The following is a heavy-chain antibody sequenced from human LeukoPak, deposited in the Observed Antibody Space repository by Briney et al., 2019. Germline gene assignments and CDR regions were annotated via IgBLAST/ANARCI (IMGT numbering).Heavy chain of an antibody. D-gene: IGHD2-2*01. Sequence: GGSLRLSCAASGFTFDNYAMHWVRQAPGKGLEWASHITWDGNIAYYADSVKGRFTISRDNSKNSMFLQMDRLRPDDTALYYCAKAAEGVVVPAAGFDSWGQGTLVTVSS. J-gene: IGHJ4*02. V-gene: IGHV3-43D*04. CDR3: AKAAEGVVVPAAGFDS. CDR1: GFTFDNYA. CDR2: ITWDGNIA.